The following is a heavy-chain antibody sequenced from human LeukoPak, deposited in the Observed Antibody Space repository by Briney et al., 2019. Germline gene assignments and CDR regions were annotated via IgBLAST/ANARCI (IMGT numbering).Heavy chain of an antibody. CDR3: ARAPIVGATLFDY. J-gene: IGHJ4*02. Sequence: PSETLSLTCTVSGGSISSYYWSWIRQPPGKGLEWIGYIYYSGSTNYNPSLKSRVTISVDTSKNQFSPKLSSVTAADTAVYYCARAPIVGATLFDYWGQGTLVTVSS. CDR1: GGSISSYY. D-gene: IGHD1-26*01. V-gene: IGHV4-59*01. CDR2: IYYSGST.